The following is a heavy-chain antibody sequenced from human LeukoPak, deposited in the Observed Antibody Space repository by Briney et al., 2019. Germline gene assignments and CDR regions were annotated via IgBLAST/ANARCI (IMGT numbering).Heavy chain of an antibody. CDR1: GFTFSSYA. D-gene: IGHD6-13*01. V-gene: IGHV3-30*04. J-gene: IGHJ5*02. CDR2: ISYDGGNK. Sequence: GGSLRLSCAASGFTFSSYAMHWVRQAPGKGLEWVAVISYDGGNKYYADSVKGRFTISRDNSKNTLYLQMNSLRAEDTAVYYCARDHSSSSWPLRWFDPWGQGTLVTVSS. CDR3: ARDHSSSSWPLRWFDP.